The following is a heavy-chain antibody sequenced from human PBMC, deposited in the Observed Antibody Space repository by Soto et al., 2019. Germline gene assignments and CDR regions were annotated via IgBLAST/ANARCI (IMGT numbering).Heavy chain of an antibody. CDR1: GGSISNYH. D-gene: IGHD3-3*01. CDR3: ARGHDFWRGYYQFDY. V-gene: IGHV4-59*01. J-gene: IGHJ4*02. Sequence: PSETLSLTCTVSGGSISNYHWSWIRQPPGKGLEWIGYIYYSGTTNYNPSLKSRVTISIDTSKNQFSLKLTSVTAADTAVYYCARGHDFWRGYYQFDYWGQGALVTVSS. CDR2: IYYSGTT.